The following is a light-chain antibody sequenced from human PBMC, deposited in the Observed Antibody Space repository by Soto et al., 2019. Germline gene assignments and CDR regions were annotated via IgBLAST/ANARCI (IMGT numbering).Light chain of an antibody. V-gene: IGLV1-47*01. CDR1: SSNIGSNY. CDR2: RHI. J-gene: IGLJ2*01. Sequence: QSVLTQSPSASGTPGQRVTISCSGSSSNIGSNYVYWYQQLPGTAPKLLIYRHIQRPSGVPDRFSGSKSGTSASLAISGLRSEDEADYYCAAWDDILSGVVFGGGTKLTVL. CDR3: AAWDDILSGVV.